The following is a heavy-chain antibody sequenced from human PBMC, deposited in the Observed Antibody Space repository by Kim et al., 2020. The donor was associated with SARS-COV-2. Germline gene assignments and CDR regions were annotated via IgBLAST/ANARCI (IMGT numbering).Heavy chain of an antibody. J-gene: IGHJ4*02. Sequence: SETLSLTCAVSGGSISSSNWWSWVRQPPGKGLEWIGEIYHSGSTNYNPSLKSRVTISVDKSKNQFSLKLSSVTAADTAVYYCARAQYSSSWYADYWGQGTLVTVSS. D-gene: IGHD6-13*01. CDR1: GGSISSSNW. CDR2: IYHSGST. CDR3: ARAQYSSSWYADY. V-gene: IGHV4-4*02.